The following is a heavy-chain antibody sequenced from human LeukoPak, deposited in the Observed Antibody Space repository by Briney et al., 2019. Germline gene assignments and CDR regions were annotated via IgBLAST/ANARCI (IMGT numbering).Heavy chain of an antibody. CDR2: ISSSGSYR. CDR1: AFTFSSYS. J-gene: IGHJ4*02. Sequence: PGGSLRLSCAASAFTFSSYSMNWVRQAPGKGLEWVSSISSSGSYRYYADSVKGRFTISRDNAKNSLHLQMNSLRVEDTAVYYCARASGVQVWSSLDYWGQGTLVTVSS. V-gene: IGHV3-21*01. CDR3: ARASGVQVWSSLDY. D-gene: IGHD5-18*01.